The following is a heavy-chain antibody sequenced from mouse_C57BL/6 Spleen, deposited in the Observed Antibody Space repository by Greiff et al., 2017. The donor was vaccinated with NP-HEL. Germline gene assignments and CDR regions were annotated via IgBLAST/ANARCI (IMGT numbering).Heavy chain of an antibody. D-gene: IGHD2-4*01. J-gene: IGHJ4*01. CDR3: SSFYDYYEGYAMDY. V-gene: IGHV5-17*01. CDR1: GFTFSDYG. Sequence: EVQLVESGGGLVKPGGSLKLSCAASGFTFSDYGMHWVRQAPEKGLEWVAYISSGSSTIYYADTVKGRFTISRDNDKNTLFLQMPSLRSEDTAMYYCSSFYDYYEGYAMDYWGQGTSVTVSS. CDR2: ISSGSSTI.